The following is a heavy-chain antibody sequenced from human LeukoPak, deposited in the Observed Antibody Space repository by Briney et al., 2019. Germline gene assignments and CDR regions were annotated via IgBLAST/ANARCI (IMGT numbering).Heavy chain of an antibody. Sequence: GRSLRLSCAASGFTFSTYAMNWVRQAPGKGLDWAALISYDGRNKYYADSVKGRFTISRDNSKNTLYLQMSSLRAEDTALYYCARTRGIAAAGAWTPFDIWGQGTMVTVSS. D-gene: IGHD6-13*01. CDR1: GFTFSTYA. CDR2: ISYDGRNK. J-gene: IGHJ3*02. CDR3: ARTRGIAAAGAWTPFDI. V-gene: IGHV3-30*03.